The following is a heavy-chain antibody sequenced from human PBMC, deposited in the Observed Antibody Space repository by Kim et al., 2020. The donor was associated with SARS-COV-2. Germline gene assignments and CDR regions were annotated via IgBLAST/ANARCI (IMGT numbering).Heavy chain of an antibody. J-gene: IGHJ4*02. CDR1: GGSISSSSYY. Sequence: SQTLSLTCTVSGGSISSSSYYWGWIRQPPGKGLEWIGSIYYSGSTYYNPSLKSRVTISVDTSKNQFSLKLSSVTAADTAVYSCARQQARITIFGVVIAYFDYWGQGTLVTVSS. D-gene: IGHD3-3*01. V-gene: IGHV4-39*01. CDR3: ARQQARITIFGVVIAYFDY. CDR2: IYYSGST.